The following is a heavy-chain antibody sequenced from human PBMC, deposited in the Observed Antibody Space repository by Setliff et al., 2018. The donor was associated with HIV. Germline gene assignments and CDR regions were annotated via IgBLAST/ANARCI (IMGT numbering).Heavy chain of an antibody. Sequence: ASVKVSCKASGGTFSSYAISWVRQAPGQGLEWMGRIITIFGTTNYAQKFQGRVTITADKSTSTAYMELSSLRSEDTAVYYCARDPGEGGGGFFEWTIGYYYYMDVSGKGTTVTVSS. CDR1: GGTFSSYA. CDR3: ARDPGEGGGGFFEWTIGYYYYMDV. J-gene: IGHJ6*03. D-gene: IGHD3-3*01. V-gene: IGHV1-69*06. CDR2: IITIFGTT.